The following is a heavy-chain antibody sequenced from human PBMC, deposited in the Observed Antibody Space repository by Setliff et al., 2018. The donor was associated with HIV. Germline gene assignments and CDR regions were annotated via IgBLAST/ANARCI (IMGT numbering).Heavy chain of an antibody. Sequence: ASVKVSCKASGYTFTSYAMNWVRQAPGQGLEWMGIINPSGGSTSYAQKFQGRVTMTRDTSTSTVYMELSSLRSEDTAVYYCASISSSYDYWGQGTLVTVSS. CDR2: INPSGGST. D-gene: IGHD6-6*01. CDR3: ASISSSYDY. J-gene: IGHJ4*02. V-gene: IGHV1-46*01. CDR1: GYTFTSYA.